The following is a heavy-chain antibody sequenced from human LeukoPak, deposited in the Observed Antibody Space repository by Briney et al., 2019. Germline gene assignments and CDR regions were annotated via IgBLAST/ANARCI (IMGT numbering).Heavy chain of an antibody. D-gene: IGHD3-3*01. CDR3: ARDQKTYYDFWSGYNYFDY. V-gene: IGHV3-48*02. Sequence: GGSLRLSCAASGFTFSSYAMSWVRQAPGKGLEWVSYISSSSSTIYYADSVKGRFTISRDNAKNSLYLQMNSLRDEDTAVYYCARDQKTYYDFWSGYNYFDYWGQGTLVTVSS. CDR2: ISSSSSTI. CDR1: GFTFSSYA. J-gene: IGHJ4*02.